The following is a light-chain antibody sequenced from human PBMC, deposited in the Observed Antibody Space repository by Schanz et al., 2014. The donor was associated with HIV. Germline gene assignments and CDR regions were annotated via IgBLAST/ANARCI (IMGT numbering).Light chain of an antibody. CDR2: GAS. V-gene: IGKV3-20*01. J-gene: IGKJ4*01. Sequence: EIVMTQSPGTLSVSPGERATLSCRASQTVSKNLAWYQQKPGQAPRLLIYGASTRAIGIPDRFSGSGSGTDFTLTVSRLEPEDFALYYCQQYGGSPLTFGGGTKVEIK. CDR1: QTVSKN. CDR3: QQYGGSPLT.